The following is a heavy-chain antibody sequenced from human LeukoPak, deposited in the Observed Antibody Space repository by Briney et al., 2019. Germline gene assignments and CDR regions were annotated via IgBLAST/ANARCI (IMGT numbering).Heavy chain of an antibody. CDR3: ARDRLPSHQDDFDY. CDR2: MSDDGFTK. D-gene: IGHD3-3*01. V-gene: IGHV3-30*04. CDR1: GCTFSAST. Sequence: GGSLRLSWVASGCTFSASTMHWVRQAPGKGLEWGAVMSDDGFTKYYADSVKGRFTIPRDNSKNTLYLQMNSLRPEDTAVYYCARDRLPSHQDDFDYWGQGTLVTVSS. J-gene: IGHJ4*02.